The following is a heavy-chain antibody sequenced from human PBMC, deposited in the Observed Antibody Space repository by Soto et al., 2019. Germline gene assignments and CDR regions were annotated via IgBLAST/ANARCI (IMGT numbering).Heavy chain of an antibody. CDR3: ARAIAAAGTEYYGMDV. CDR2: IIPILGIA. J-gene: IGHJ6*02. Sequence: QVQLVQSGAEVKKPGSSVKVSCKASGGTFSSYTISWVRQAPGQGLEWMGRIIPILGIANYAQKFQGRVTITADKSTSTDYMELSSLRSEDTAVYYCARAIAAAGTEYYGMDVWGQGTTVTVSS. CDR1: GGTFSSYT. V-gene: IGHV1-69*02. D-gene: IGHD6-13*01.